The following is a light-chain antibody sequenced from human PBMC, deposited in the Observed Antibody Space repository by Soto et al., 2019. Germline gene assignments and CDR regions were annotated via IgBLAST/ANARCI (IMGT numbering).Light chain of an antibody. V-gene: IGKV3-15*01. J-gene: IGKJ2*01. Sequence: ELVMTQSPATLSVSPGERATLSCRASQSISGELAWYQQRPGQPPRLLIYGVSTRATGVPDRCSGSGSGSDFTLTIGGLQTEEFAVYYCQQGHDWPLTFGQGTRL. CDR3: QQGHDWPLT. CDR2: GVS. CDR1: QSISGE.